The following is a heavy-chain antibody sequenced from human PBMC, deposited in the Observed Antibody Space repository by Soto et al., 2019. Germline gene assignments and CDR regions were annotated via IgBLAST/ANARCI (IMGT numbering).Heavy chain of an antibody. J-gene: IGHJ4*02. D-gene: IGHD5-18*01. V-gene: IGHV4-61*01. CDR1: GGSVSSGSYY. CDR2: IYYSGST. Sequence: SETLSLTCTVSGGSVSSGSYYWSWIRQPPGKGLEWIGYIYYSGSTNYNPSLKSRVTISVDTSKNQFSLKLSSVTAADTAVYYCARENVDTAMAKPFDYWGQGTLVTVSS. CDR3: ARENVDTAMAKPFDY.